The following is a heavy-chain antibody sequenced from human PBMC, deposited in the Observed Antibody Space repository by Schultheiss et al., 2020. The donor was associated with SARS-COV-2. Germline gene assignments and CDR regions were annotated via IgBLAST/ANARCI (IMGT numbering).Heavy chain of an antibody. V-gene: IGHV4-34*01. J-gene: IGHJ6*03. D-gene: IGHD6-6*01. Sequence: GSLRLSCAASGFTFSSYAMSWVRQAPGKGLEWIGEINHSGSTNYNPSLKSRVTISVDTSKNQFSLKLSSVTAADTAVYYCASSVYSSSLPIDYYYYYMDVWGKGTTVTVSS. CDR3: ASSVYSSSLPIDYYYYYMDV. CDR2: INHSGST. CDR1: GFTFSSYA.